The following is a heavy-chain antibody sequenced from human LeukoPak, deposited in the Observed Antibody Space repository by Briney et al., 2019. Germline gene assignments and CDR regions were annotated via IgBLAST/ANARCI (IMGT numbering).Heavy chain of an antibody. CDR1: GYSFTSHW. CDR2: VNPDDSDT. Sequence: GESLKISCKGSGYSFTSHWIGWVRQMPGKGLEWMGIVNPDDSDTIYSPSFQGQVTISADESITTTYLQWSSLKASDTAMYYCARLRWPRGGRSSFDYWGQGALVTVSS. V-gene: IGHV5-51*01. D-gene: IGHD3-10*01. J-gene: IGHJ4*02. CDR3: ARLRWPRGGRSSFDY.